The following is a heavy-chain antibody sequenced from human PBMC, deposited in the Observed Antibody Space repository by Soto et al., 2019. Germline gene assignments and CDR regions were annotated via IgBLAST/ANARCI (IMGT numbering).Heavy chain of an antibody. V-gene: IGHV3-23*01. D-gene: IGHD6-13*01. J-gene: IGHJ3*02. CDR3: AKPFGTLYQGGAFDI. CDR2: IGSSGERA. Sequence: GGSLRLSCAASGFTFRSYAMSWVRRAPGKGLEWVSGIGSSGERAYYAESVRGRFTISRDNSENTLHLQMNSLRDEDTAIYYCAKPFGTLYQGGAFDIWGQGAMVTVSS. CDR1: GFTFRSYA.